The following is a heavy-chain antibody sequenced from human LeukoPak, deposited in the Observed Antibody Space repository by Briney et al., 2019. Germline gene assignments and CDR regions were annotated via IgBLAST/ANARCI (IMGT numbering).Heavy chain of an antibody. V-gene: IGHV1-18*01. Sequence: ASVKVSCKASGYTFTSNGITWVRQAPGQGLEWVGWISCYNGDTRYAPKFQGRVTVTTDTSTSTAYMELRSLRSDDTAVYYCARDGGTAGYSSGSDYWGQGTLVTVSS. D-gene: IGHD5-18*01. CDR2: ISCYNGDT. J-gene: IGHJ4*02. CDR1: GYTFTSNG. CDR3: ARDGGTAGYSSGSDY.